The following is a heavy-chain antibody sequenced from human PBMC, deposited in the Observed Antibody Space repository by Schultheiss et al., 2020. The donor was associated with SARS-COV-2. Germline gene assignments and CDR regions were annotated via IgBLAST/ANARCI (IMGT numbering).Heavy chain of an antibody. CDR1: GFTFSSYA. CDR2: INHSGST. V-gene: IGHV4-34*01. CDR3: ARFSGFLWNYDREDY. Sequence: GSLRLSCAASGFTFSSYAMSWVRQAPGKGLEWIGEINHSGSTNYNPSLKSRVTISVDTSKNQFSLKLSSVTAADTAVYYCARFSGFLWNYDREDYWGQGTLVTVSS. J-gene: IGHJ4*02. D-gene: IGHD1-7*01.